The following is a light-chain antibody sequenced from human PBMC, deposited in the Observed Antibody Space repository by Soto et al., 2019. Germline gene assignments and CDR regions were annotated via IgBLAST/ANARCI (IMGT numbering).Light chain of an antibody. CDR3: AAWDDSLNGLV. CDR1: SSNIGSNN. V-gene: IGLV1-44*01. J-gene: IGLJ1*01. Sequence: QSVLTQPPSASGTPGQRVTISCSGSSSNIGSNNVNCYQQLPGTAPQLLIYNNNQRPSGVPDRFSGSKSGTSASLAISGLQSEDEADYYCAAWDDSLNGLVFGTGTKLTVL. CDR2: NNN.